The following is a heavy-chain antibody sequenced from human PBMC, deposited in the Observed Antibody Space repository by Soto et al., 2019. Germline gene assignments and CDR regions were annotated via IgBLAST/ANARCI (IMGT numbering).Heavy chain of an antibody. V-gene: IGHV3-33*01. CDR2: IWYDGRIE. J-gene: IGHJ4*02. Sequence: GGSLRLSCAASGFTFGTYAMHWVRQAPGKGLEWVAGIWYDGRIENYADSVKGRFSISRDNSKSTVSLHVSSLRLEDTAIYYCARSDCGGQCACDYWGQGTLVTVSS. CDR3: ARSDCGGQCACDY. D-gene: IGHD2-21*01. CDR1: GFTFGTYA.